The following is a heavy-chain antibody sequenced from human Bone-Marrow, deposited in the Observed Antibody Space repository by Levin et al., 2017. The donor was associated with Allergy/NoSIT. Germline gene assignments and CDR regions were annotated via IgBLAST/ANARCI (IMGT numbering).Heavy chain of an antibody. CDR1: GYSFINYW. Sequence: GASVKVSCKGVGYSFINYWIVWVRQMPGKGLEWMGIVYPGGADTRYSPSFDGQVTISADQSSNTAYLHWRSVKTADTACYYCARGGILGGNWFEPWGQGTLVTVSS. CDR3: ARGGILGGNWFEP. CDR2: VYPGGADT. V-gene: IGHV5-51*01. J-gene: IGHJ5*02. D-gene: IGHD3-16*01.